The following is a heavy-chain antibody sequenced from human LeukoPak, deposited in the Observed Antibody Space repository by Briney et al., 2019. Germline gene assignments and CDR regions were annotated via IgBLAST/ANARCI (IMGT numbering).Heavy chain of an antibody. CDR3: ARADRYCSGGSCYTNWFDP. D-gene: IGHD2-15*01. J-gene: IGHJ5*02. V-gene: IGHV4-4*07. CDR2: IYTSGST. Sequence: SETLSLTCTVSGGSISSYYWSWIRQPAGKGLEWIGRIYTSGSTNYNPSLKSRVTMSVDTSKNQFSLKLSSMTAADTAVYYCARADRYCSGGSCYTNWFDPWGQGTLVTVSS. CDR1: GGSISSYY.